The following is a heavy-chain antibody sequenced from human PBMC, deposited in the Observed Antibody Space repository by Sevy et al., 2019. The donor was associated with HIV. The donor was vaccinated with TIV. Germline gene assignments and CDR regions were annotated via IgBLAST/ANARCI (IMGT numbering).Heavy chain of an antibody. D-gene: IGHD2-15*01. J-gene: IGHJ3*02. CDR1: GYSFTSYW. Sequence: GESLKISCKGSGYSFTSYWIGWVRQMPGKGLEWMGIIYPGDSDTRYSPSFQGQVTISADKSIRTADLQRRSLKASDTAMYYCARGRGGSYSGNAFDIWGQGTMVTVSS. V-gene: IGHV5-51*01. CDR2: IYPGDSDT. CDR3: ARGRGGSYSGNAFDI.